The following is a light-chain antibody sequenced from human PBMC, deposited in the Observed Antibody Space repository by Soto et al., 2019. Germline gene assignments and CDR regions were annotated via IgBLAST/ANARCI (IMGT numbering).Light chain of an antibody. CDR2: EVS. CDR3: SSYTTSTTLV. CDR1: SSDVGGYNY. Sequence: QSVLTQPASVSGCPGQSMTISCTGTSSDVGGYNYVSWYQQHPGRAPKLMIYEVSNRPSGVSNRFSGSKSGNTASLTISGLQIEDEADYYCSSYTTSTTLVFGTGTKVTVL. V-gene: IGLV2-14*01. J-gene: IGLJ1*01.